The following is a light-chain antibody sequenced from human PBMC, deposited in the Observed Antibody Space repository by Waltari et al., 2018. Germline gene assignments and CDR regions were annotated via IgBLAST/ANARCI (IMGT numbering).Light chain of an antibody. V-gene: IGLV2-14*01. CDR1: SRDVGGQNH. CDR3: SSYTSSDSLV. J-gene: IGLJ1*01. Sequence: QSALTQPASVSGSPVQSITFSCSGSSRDVGGQNHVSWYQHHPGKAPKLMIYDVSNRPSGISHRFSASKSGNTASLTISGLQAEDEADYYCSSYTSSDSLVFGTGTAVTVL. CDR2: DVS.